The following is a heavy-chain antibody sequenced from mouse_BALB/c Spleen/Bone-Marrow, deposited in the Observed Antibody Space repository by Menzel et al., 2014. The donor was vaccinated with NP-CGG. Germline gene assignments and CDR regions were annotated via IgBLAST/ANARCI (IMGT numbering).Heavy chain of an antibody. CDR3: ARREVRRAVYSFDS. Sequence: DLVKPGASVKLSCKASGYTFTSYWINWIKQRPGQGLEWIGRIAPGSGDTYYNEIFKGKATLTVDTSSSTAYIQLSSLSSEDSAVYFCARREVRRAVYSFDSWGQGATLTVSS. CDR1: GYTFTSYW. V-gene: IGHV1S41*01. D-gene: IGHD2-14*01. J-gene: IGHJ2*01. CDR2: IAPGSGDT.